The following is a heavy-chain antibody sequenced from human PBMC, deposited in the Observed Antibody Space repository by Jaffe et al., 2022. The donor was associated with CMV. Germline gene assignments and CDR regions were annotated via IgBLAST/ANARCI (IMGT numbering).Heavy chain of an antibody. CDR2: IIPILGIA. V-gene: IGHV1-69*09. D-gene: IGHD5-12*01. CDR3: ASTRGGYSGYALDI. CDR1: GGTFSSYA. Sequence: QVQLVQSGAEVKKPGSSVKVSCKASGGTFSSYAISWVRQAPGQGLEWMGRIIPILGIANYAQKFQGRVTITADKSTSTAYMELSSLRSEDTAVYYCASTRGGYSGYALDIWGQGTMVTVSS. J-gene: IGHJ3*02.